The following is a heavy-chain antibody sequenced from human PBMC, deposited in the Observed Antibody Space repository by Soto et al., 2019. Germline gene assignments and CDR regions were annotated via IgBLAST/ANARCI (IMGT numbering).Heavy chain of an antibody. J-gene: IGHJ1*01. V-gene: IGHV4-61*08. CDR3: ARDRAYPILQGSSCYRD. CDR2: INHSGST. D-gene: IGHD2-15*01. CDR1: GGSISSGGYY. Sequence: SETLSLTCAVSGGSISSGGYYWTWIRQPPGTGLEWIGEINHSGSTNYNPSLKSRVTISVDRSNNQFSLKLTSVTAADTAVYYCARDRAYPILQGSSCYRDWGQGTLVTVSS.